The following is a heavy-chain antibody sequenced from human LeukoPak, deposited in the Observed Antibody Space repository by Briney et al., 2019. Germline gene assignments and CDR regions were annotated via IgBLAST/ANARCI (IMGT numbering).Heavy chain of an antibody. V-gene: IGHV4-59*01. J-gene: IGHJ3*02. Sequence: SETLSLTCTVSGGSISTYYLSWIRQPPGKELEWIGYIDYSGSTNYNPSLKSRVTISVDTSKNQFSLKLSSVTAADTAVYYCTRNFGAYSFDIWGQGTMVTASS. CDR2: IDYSGST. CDR1: GGSISTYY. D-gene: IGHD2-21*01. CDR3: TRNFGAYSFDI.